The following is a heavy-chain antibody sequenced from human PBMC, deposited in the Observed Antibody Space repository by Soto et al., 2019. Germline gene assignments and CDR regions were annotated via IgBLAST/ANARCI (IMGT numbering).Heavy chain of an antibody. J-gene: IGHJ4*02. CDR1: GFTFSSYG. CDR3: AREGWELRQSLDY. Sequence: QVQLVESGGGVVQPGRSLRLSCAASGFTFSSYGMHWVRQAPGKGLEWVAVIWYDGSNKYYADSVKGRFTISRDNSKNTLYLQMNSLRAEDTAVYYCAREGWELRQSLDYWGQGTLVTVSS. CDR2: IWYDGSNK. V-gene: IGHV3-33*01. D-gene: IGHD1-26*01.